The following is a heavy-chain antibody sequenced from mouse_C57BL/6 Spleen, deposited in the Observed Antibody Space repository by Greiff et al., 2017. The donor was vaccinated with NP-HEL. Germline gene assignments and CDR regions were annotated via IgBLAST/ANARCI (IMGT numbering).Heavy chain of an antibody. J-gene: IGHJ3*01. Sequence: QVQLQQSGAELMKPGASVKLSCKATGYTFTGYWIEWVKQRPGHGLEWIGEILPGSGSTNYNATFKGKATLTVDKSSSTAYMQLSSLTSEDSAVYYCASNYYGSSAWFAYWGQGTLVTVSA. CDR1: GYTFTGYW. CDR3: ASNYYGSSAWFAY. V-gene: IGHV1-9*01. CDR2: ILPGSGST. D-gene: IGHD1-1*01.